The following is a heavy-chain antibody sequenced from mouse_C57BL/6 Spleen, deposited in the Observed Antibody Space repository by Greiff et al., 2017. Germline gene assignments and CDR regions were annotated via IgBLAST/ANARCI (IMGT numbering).Heavy chain of an antibody. V-gene: IGHV1-55*01. D-gene: IGHD1-1*01. Sequence: QVQLQQPGAELVKPGASVKMSCKASGYTFTSYWITWVKQRPGQGLEWIGDIYPGSGSTNYNEKFKSKATLTVDTSSSTAYMQLSSLTSEDAAFYYCARSLAWTSYAMDYWGQGTSVTVSS. J-gene: IGHJ4*01. CDR3: ARSLAWTSYAMDY. CDR1: GYTFTSYW. CDR2: IYPGSGST.